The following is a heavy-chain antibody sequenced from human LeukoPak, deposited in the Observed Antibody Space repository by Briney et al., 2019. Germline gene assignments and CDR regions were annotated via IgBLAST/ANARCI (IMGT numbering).Heavy chain of an antibody. J-gene: IGHJ4*02. D-gene: IGHD6-13*01. V-gene: IGHV3-23*01. CDR3: AKQPNYFDY. CDR1: GFTFSSYA. Sequence: GSLRLSCAASGFTFSSYAMSWVRQAPGKGLEWVSAISGSVSSTYYADSVKGRFTISRDNTKNTLYLQMNSLRAEDTAVYYCAKQPNYFDYWGQGTLVTVSS. CDR2: ISGSVSST.